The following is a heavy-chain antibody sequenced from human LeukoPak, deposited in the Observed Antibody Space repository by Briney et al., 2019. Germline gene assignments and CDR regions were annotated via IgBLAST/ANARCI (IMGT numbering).Heavy chain of an antibody. D-gene: IGHD5-12*01. CDR3: AXFAXYDPLNWXXX. Sequence: ASVKVSCKASGGTFSSYAISWVRQAPGQGLEWMGGIIPIFGTANYAQKFQGRVTITTDESTSTAYMELSSLRSEDTAVYYCAXFAXYDPLNWXXXWGXGXLVTXSS. CDR1: GGTFSSYA. V-gene: IGHV1-69*05. CDR2: IIPIFGTA. J-gene: IGHJ5*02.